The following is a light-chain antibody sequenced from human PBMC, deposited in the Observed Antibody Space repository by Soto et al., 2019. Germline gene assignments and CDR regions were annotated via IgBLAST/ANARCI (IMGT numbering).Light chain of an antibody. Sequence: EVVMTQSPATLSVSPGERVTLFCRASQSVISHLAWYLQKPGQAPRLLIYGASTRATGIPARVSGSGYRTESTRISSSLQSEDSAVYYSQQYENLHPHNLGGGTKVEIK. CDR3: QQYENLHPHN. CDR1: QSVISH. CDR2: GAS. J-gene: IGKJ4*01. V-gene: IGKV3-15*01.